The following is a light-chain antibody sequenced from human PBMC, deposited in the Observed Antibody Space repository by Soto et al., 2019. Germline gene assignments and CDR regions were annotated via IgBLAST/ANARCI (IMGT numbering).Light chain of an antibody. CDR2: AAS. J-gene: IGKJ1*01. V-gene: IGKV1-39*01. CDR3: QQSYSTLWT. CDR1: QTISSW. Sequence: DIQMTQSPSTLSGSVGDRVTITCRASQTISSWLAWYQQKPGKAPKLLIYAASSLQTGVPSRFSGSGSGTDFTLTISSLQPEDFATYYCQQSYSTLWTFGQGTKVDIK.